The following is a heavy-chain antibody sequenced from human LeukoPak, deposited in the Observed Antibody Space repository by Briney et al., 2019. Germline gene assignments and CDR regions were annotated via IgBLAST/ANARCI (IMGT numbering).Heavy chain of an antibody. CDR1: GFTFSTYS. D-gene: IGHD3-9*01. J-gene: IGHJ4*02. Sequence: GGSLRLSCAASGFTFSTYSMNWVRQAPGKGLEWVSSISTSSSYIKYADSVKGRFTISRDNARNSLSLQMNSQTAEDTAVYYCASPGSISTGGPIWGQGSLVTVSS. CDR2: ISTSSSYI. CDR3: ASPGSISTGGPI. V-gene: IGHV3-21*01.